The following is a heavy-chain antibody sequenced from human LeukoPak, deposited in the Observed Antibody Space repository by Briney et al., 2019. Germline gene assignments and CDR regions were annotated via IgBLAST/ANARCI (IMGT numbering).Heavy chain of an antibody. J-gene: IGHJ4*02. CDR2: IYYSGST. V-gene: IGHV4-59*01. CDR1: GGSISSYY. D-gene: IGHD6-13*01. Sequence: SETLSLTCTVSGGSISSYYWSWIRQPPGKGLEWIGYIYYSGSTNYNPSLKSRVTISVDTSKNQFSLKLSSVTAADTAVYYCARAAGQQLVPFDYWGQGTLVTVSS. CDR3: ARAAGQQLVPFDY.